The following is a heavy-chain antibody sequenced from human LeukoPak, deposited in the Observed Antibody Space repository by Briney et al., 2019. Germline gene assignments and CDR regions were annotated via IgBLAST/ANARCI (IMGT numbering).Heavy chain of an antibody. V-gene: IGHV3-30*18. Sequence: GGSLRLSCVASRFTFSSYGMHWVRQAPGKGLEWVALISYDGNIKYYADSVKGRFTISRDNSKNTLSLQMNSLRAEDTAVYYCAKIPKGGYFDYWGQGTLVTVSS. J-gene: IGHJ4*02. CDR3: AKIPKGGYFDY. CDR1: RFTFSSYG. CDR2: ISYDGNIK. D-gene: IGHD2-2*01.